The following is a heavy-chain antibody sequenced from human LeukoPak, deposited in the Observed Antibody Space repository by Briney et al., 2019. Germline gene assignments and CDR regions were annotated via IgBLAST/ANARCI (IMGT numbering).Heavy chain of an antibody. V-gene: IGHV4-59*11. CDR1: GGSISSHY. J-gene: IGHJ4*02. CDR2: IYYSGST. CDR3: AGGTIWSGYPY. D-gene: IGHD3-3*01. Sequence: SETLSLTCTVSGGSISSHYWRSIRQPPGKGLEWIGYIYYSGSTNYNPSLKSRVTISVDTSKNQFSLKLSSVTAADTAVYYFAGGTIWSGYPYWGQGTLVTVSS.